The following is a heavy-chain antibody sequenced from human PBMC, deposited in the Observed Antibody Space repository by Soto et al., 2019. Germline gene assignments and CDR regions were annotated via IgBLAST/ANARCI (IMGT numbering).Heavy chain of an antibody. Sequence: PGGSLRLSCAASGFTFRNYAMSWVRQAPGKGLEWVSVIYSGGSTYYADSVKGRFTISRDNSKNTLYLQMNSLRAEDTAVYYCARGGVLRDAFDIWGQGTMVTVSS. CDR2: IYSGGST. D-gene: IGHD2-8*01. J-gene: IGHJ3*02. V-gene: IGHV3-53*01. CDR3: ARGGVLRDAFDI. CDR1: GFTFRNYA.